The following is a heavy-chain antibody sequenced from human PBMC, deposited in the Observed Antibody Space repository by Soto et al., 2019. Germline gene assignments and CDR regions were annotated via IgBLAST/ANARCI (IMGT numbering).Heavy chain of an antibody. V-gene: IGHV1-69*13. D-gene: IGHD3-9*01. CDR3: AALPGRFQGQFDY. J-gene: IGHJ4*02. Sequence: SVKVSCKASGGTFSSYAISWVRQAPGQGLEWMGGIIPIFGTANYAQKFQGRVTITADESTSTAYMVLSSLRSEDTAVYYCAALPGRFQGQFDYWGQGTLVTVSS. CDR1: GGTFSSYA. CDR2: IIPIFGTA.